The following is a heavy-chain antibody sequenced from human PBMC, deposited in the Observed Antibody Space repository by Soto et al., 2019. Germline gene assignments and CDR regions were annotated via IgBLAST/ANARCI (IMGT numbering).Heavy chain of an antibody. D-gene: IGHD3-9*01. J-gene: IGHJ4*02. V-gene: IGHV1-8*01. CDR3: ANRAATQGCNGFDADKYYFEF. CDR2: MNPSTGNS. Sequence: GASVKVSCKASGYTFTSYDIYWVRQATGQGLEWMGWMNPSTGNSGYAQKFQGRVTMTSDTSISTAHMELSSLRSEDTAVYYCANRAATQGCNGFDADKYYFEFWGQGTLVTVSS. CDR1: GYTFTSYD.